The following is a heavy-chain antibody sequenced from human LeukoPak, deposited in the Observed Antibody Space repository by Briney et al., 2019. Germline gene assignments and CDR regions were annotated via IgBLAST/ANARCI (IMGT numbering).Heavy chain of an antibody. CDR1: GFTFSSYA. V-gene: IGHV3-66*01. Sequence: PGGSLRLSCAASGFTFSSYAMSWARQAPGKGLEWVSVIYSGGSTYYADSVKGRFTISRDNSKNTLYLQMNSLRVEDTAVYYCALGLVTDYWGQGTLVTVSS. J-gene: IGHJ4*02. D-gene: IGHD3-9*01. CDR3: ALGLVTDY. CDR2: IYSGGST.